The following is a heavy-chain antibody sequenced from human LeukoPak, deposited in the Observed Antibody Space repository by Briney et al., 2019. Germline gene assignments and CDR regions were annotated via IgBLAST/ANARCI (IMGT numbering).Heavy chain of an antibody. V-gene: IGHV3-66*01. CDR1: GFTFTNFW. J-gene: IGHJ4*02. CDR3: ARVVGATIIDY. CDR2: IYSGGST. D-gene: IGHD1-26*01. Sequence: GGSLRLSCAASGFTFTNFWMTWVRQAPGKGLEWVSVIYSGGSTYYADSVKGRFTISRDNSKNTLYLQMNSLRAEDSAVYYCARVVGATIIDYWGQGTLVTVSS.